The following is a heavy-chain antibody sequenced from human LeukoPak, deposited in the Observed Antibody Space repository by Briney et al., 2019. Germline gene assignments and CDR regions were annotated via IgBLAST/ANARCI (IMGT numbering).Heavy chain of an antibody. Sequence: GGSLRLSCAASGIIFSSYAMSWVRQAPGKGLEWISPISGRSSHVYYGDSVKGRFSISRDNAMNSVFLQMNSLGVDDTAVYYCGRAFPPLRTASAGDLWGQGTLVTVSS. CDR1: GIIFSSYA. V-gene: IGHV3-21*01. D-gene: IGHD3-16*01. CDR2: ISGRSSHV. J-gene: IGHJ4*02. CDR3: GRAFPPLRTASAGDL.